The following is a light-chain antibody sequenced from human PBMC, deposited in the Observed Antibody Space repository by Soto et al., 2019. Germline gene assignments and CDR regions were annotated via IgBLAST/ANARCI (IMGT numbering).Light chain of an antibody. CDR1: QSVSSSY. Sequence: EIVLTQSPGTLSLSPGERATLSCRASQSVSSSYLAWYQQKPGQAPRLLFYCASSRATGIPDRFSGSASGTDFTLTISRLEPEEFAVYYCQHYGSSLWTFGQGTKVEIK. CDR3: QHYGSSLWT. CDR2: CAS. V-gene: IGKV3-20*01. J-gene: IGKJ1*01.